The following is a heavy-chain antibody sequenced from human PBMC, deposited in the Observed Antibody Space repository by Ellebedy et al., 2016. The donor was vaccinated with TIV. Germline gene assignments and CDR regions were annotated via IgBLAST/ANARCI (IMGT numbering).Heavy chain of an antibody. CDR3: AGEFRYDFWRGPLDH. J-gene: IGHJ4*02. Sequence: SETLSLXXTVSLGSISSPYWTWIRQPPGKGLEWIGDIYYTGSTSYSPSLTGRVTISIDTPKNQFSLKVTSVTAADTAVYYCAGEFRYDFWRGPLDHWGQGTLVTVSS. V-gene: IGHV4-59*11. CDR1: LGSISSPY. CDR2: IYYTGST. D-gene: IGHD3-3*01.